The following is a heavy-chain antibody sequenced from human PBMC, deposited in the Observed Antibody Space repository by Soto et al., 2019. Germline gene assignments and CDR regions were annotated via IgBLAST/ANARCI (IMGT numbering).Heavy chain of an antibody. Sequence: SVKVSCKASGGTFSSYAISWVRQAPGQGLEWMGGIIPIFGTANYAQKFQGRVTITADESTSTAYMELSSLRSEDTAVYYCARGPYYDFWSGYYGNYWGQGTLVTVSS. CDR3: ARGPYYDFWSGYYGNY. CDR2: IIPIFGTA. V-gene: IGHV1-69*13. D-gene: IGHD3-3*01. CDR1: GGTFSSYA. J-gene: IGHJ4*02.